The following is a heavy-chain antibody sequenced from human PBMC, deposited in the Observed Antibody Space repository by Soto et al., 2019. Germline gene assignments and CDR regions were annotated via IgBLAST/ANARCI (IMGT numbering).Heavy chain of an antibody. CDR1: GGSITSSNW. Sequence: QVQLQESGPGLVKPSGTLSLTCAVSGGSITSSNWWTWVRQPPGKGLEWIGEIYHSGSTNYKPSLKGRVTISVDKSKNQFSLKLNSVTAADTAVYYCARVNYDSSGYYFDYWGQGTLVTVSS. CDR2: IYHSGST. V-gene: IGHV4-4*02. CDR3: ARVNYDSSGYYFDY. J-gene: IGHJ4*02. D-gene: IGHD3-22*01.